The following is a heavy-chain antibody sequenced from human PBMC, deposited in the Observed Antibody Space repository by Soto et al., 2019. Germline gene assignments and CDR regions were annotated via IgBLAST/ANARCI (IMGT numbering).Heavy chain of an antibody. CDR2: IIPIPDIT. V-gene: IGHV1-69*08. D-gene: IGHD3-3*01. CDR3: ARDRITTRGDAFDL. CDR1: GGTFSTYI. Sequence: QVQLVQSGAEVRKPGSSVKVSCKAPGGTFSTYIISWVRQAPGQVLEWMGRIIPIPDITNYVQKFQGRGTVTADRSTSTAYMELTSLKSEDTAVYYCARDRITTRGDAFDLWGQGTMVTVSS. J-gene: IGHJ3*01.